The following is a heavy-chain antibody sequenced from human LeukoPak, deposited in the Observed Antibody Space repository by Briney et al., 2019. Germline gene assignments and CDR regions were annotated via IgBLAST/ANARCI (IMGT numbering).Heavy chain of an antibody. V-gene: IGHV3-23*01. CDR1: GFTFSTYA. D-gene: IGHD6-19*01. CDR3: AKSMTLQWRGFFDL. J-gene: IGHJ2*01. Sequence: PGGSLRLSCAASGFTFSTYARSWVRQAPGKGLEWVSTISDSGANTYYADSVRGRFTISRDNSKNTLYLQKNSLRADDTAIYYCAKSMTLQWRGFFDLWGRGTHVTVSS. CDR2: ISDSGANT.